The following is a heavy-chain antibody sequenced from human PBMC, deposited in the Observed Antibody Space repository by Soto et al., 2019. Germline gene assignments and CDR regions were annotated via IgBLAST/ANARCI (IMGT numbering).Heavy chain of an antibody. CDR1: GGSISSGCYY. CDR2: IYYSGST. D-gene: IGHD5-12*01. J-gene: IGHJ5*02. Sequence: PLETLSLTCTVSGGSISSGCYYWSWIRQHPGKGLEWIGYIYYSGSTYYNPSLKSRVTISVDTSKNQFSLKLSSVTAADTAVYYCARDLKNSGYDLTHWFDPWGQGTLVTVSS. CDR3: ARDLKNSGYDLTHWFDP. V-gene: IGHV4-31*03.